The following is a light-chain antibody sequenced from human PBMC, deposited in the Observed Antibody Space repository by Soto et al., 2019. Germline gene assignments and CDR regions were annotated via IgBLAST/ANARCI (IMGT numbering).Light chain of an antibody. CDR3: RTWDYSLSAGV. Sequence: QSVLTQPPSVSAAPGQKVSISCSGSSSNIGKTYVYWYQQLPGTAPKLLIYDNNKRPSGIPDRFSGSKSGTAATLGITGLQTGDEADYYCRTWDYSLSAGVFGGGTKLTVL. CDR2: DNN. V-gene: IGLV1-51*01. CDR1: SSNIGKTY. J-gene: IGLJ2*01.